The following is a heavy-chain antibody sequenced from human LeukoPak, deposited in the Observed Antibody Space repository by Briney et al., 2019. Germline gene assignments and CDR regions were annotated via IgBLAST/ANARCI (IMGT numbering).Heavy chain of an antibody. V-gene: IGHV5-51*01. Sequence: GESLQISCKGSGYSFTSYWIGWVRQMPGKGLEWMGIIYPGDSDTRYSPSFQGQVTISADKSISTAYLQWSSLKASDTAMYYCARHANEGYCSGGSCLSLDYWGQGTLVTVSS. CDR3: ARHANEGYCSGGSCLSLDY. CDR2: IYPGDSDT. CDR1: GYSFTSYW. J-gene: IGHJ4*02. D-gene: IGHD2-15*01.